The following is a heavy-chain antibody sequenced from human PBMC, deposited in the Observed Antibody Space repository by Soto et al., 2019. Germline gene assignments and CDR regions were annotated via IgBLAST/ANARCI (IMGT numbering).Heavy chain of an antibody. D-gene: IGHD4-17*01. CDR1: GGSMSSNY. V-gene: IGHV4-59*01. CDR2: IYYTGST. Sequence: AATLSLTCTFSGGSMSSNYWTWIRQSPGKGLEWIGYIYYTGSTKYNPSLQSRVTISLDTSKNQFSLRLTSVTSADTAVYYCARGGSYGDFFDYWGQGAQVNVSS. CDR3: ARGGSYGDFFDY. J-gene: IGHJ4*02.